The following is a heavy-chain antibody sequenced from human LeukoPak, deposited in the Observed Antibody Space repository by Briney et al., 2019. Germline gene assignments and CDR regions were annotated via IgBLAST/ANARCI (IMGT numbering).Heavy chain of an antibody. CDR3: ARDITTGTTRFDP. V-gene: IGHV1-3*01. D-gene: IGHD1-1*01. CDR1: GYTFISYA. Sequence: GASVKVSCKASGYTFISYAIHWVRQAPGQRLEWMGWIHGGTGNTKYSQKFQGRVTITRDTSANTVYMELSRLRPEDTAVYYCARDITTGTTRFDPWGQGTLVTVPS. J-gene: IGHJ5*02. CDR2: IHGGTGNT.